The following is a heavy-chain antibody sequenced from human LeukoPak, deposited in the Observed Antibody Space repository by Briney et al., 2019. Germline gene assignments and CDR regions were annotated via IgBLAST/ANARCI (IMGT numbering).Heavy chain of an antibody. CDR2: IYYSGRT. CDR3: ARGGSSGYSPFDY. Sequence: PSETLSLTCTVSGGSISTYYWSWIRQPPGKGLEWIGYIYYSGRTSYNPSLKSRVTISVDTSKDQFSLKLSSLTAADTAVYYCARGGSSGYSPFDYWGQGTLVTVSS. CDR1: GGSISTYY. J-gene: IGHJ4*02. V-gene: IGHV4-59*08. D-gene: IGHD3-22*01.